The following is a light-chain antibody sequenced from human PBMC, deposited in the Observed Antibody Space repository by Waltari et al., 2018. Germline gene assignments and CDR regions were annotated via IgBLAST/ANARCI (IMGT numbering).Light chain of an antibody. CDR3: CSYAGNYIWV. Sequence: QSALTQPAPVSGSPGQAVTIPCPGARSDIGRYDIVSWYQQHPGNAPKLIICDVSKRPSGVSDRFSGSKSGDTASLTISGLQFEDEADYYCCSYAGNYIWVFGGGTRLTVL. V-gene: IGLV2-23*02. J-gene: IGLJ3*02. CDR2: DVS. CDR1: RSDIGRYDI.